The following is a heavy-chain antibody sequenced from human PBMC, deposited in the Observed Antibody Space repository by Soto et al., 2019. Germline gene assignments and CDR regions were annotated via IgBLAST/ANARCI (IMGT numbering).Heavy chain of an antibody. J-gene: IGHJ4*02. CDR2: ISTYNGNT. V-gene: IGHV1-18*01. Sequence: QVQLVQSGAEVKKPGTSVKVSCKASGYTFTSNGISWVGQAPGQGLEWMGWISTYNGNTNYAQKLQGRVTMTRDTSTSIAYMELRDLRSDDTAVYYCARDGYGDYGYWCQGSLVTVSS. CDR1: GYTFTSNG. D-gene: IGHD4-17*01. CDR3: ARDGYGDYGY.